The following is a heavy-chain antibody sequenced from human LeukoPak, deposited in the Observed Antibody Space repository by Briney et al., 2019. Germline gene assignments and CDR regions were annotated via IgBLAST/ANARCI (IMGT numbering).Heavy chain of an antibody. Sequence: ASVKVSCKASGFTFTTYGISWVRQAPGQGLEWMGWISTYNGNTNTDYAQKLQGRVTMTTDTSTSTAYMELRSLRSDDTAMYYCARDITGIDGAWGQGTLVTVSS. V-gene: IGHV1-18*01. D-gene: IGHD1-20*01. CDR2: ISTYNGNT. CDR3: ARDITGIDGA. J-gene: IGHJ5*02. CDR1: GFTFTTYG.